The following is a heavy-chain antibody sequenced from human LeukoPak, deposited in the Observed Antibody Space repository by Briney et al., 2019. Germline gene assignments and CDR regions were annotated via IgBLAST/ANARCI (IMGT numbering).Heavy chain of an antibody. CDR2: IIPIFGTA. CDR3: AREGYYYGSGSYSPYYMDV. D-gene: IGHD3-10*01. Sequence: SVKVSCKASGGTFSSYAISRVRQAPGQGLERMGGIIPIFGTANYAQKFQGRVTITTDESTSTAYMELSSLRSEDTAVYYCAREGYYYGSGSYSPYYMDVWGKGTTVTVSS. CDR1: GGTFSSYA. J-gene: IGHJ6*03. V-gene: IGHV1-69*05.